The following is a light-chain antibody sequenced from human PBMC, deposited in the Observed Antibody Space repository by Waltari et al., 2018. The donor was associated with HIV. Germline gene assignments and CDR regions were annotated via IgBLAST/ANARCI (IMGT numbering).Light chain of an antibody. CDR1: QPIGQY. J-gene: IGKJ4*01. CDR3: QQSYNTPVT. CDR2: AAS. V-gene: IGKV1-39*01. Sequence: DIHLTQSPSSLAASVGDTVIVTCRASQPIGQYLNWYQVKPVTAPKLLVYAASSMQFGVPPRFSGSGSGTHFTLTVSSLQDDDFAIYYCQQSYNTPVTFGGGTTLEIK.